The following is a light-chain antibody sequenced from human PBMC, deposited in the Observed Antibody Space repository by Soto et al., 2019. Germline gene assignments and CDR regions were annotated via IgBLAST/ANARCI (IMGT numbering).Light chain of an antibody. CDR2: GAS. CDR1: QSVTNNY. J-gene: IGKJ1*01. Sequence: EIVLTQSPGTLSLSPGERATLSCRASQSVTNNYLAWYQQKPGQAPRLLIYGASGRATGIPDRFSGSGSGTDFTLTISRLEPEDFAVYYCQQYDYSPPWTFGQGTKVQIK. V-gene: IGKV3-20*01. CDR3: QQYDYSPPWT.